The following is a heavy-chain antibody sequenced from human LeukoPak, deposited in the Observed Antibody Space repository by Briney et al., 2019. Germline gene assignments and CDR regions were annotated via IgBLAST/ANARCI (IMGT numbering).Heavy chain of an antibody. CDR1: GFTFSSDA. J-gene: IGHJ6*03. CDR2: ISGSAGTT. V-gene: IGHV3-23*01. D-gene: IGHD3/OR15-3a*01. CDR3: ASTFFGVAQLAWFYYYHMDV. Sequence: GGSLRLSCAASGFTFSSDAMNWVRQAPGEGLGLVSAISGSAGTTYYADSLKGRFTISRDNSKNTLYLQMNSLRAADTAVYYCASTFFGVAQLAWFYYYHMDVWGKGTTVTVSS.